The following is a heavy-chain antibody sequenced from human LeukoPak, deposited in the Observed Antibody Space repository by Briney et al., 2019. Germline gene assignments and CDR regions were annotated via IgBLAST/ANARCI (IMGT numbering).Heavy chain of an antibody. J-gene: IGHJ6*02. D-gene: IGHD6-13*01. CDR3: ARALYSGRWYGMDV. V-gene: IGHV3-33*01. CDR1: GFTFSDYG. Sequence: GGSLRLSCAASGFTFSDYGMHWVRQAPGKGLEWVAVIWYDGTDKYYTDSVKGRFTISRDNSKKTLYLEMNTLRAEDAAVYYCARALYSGRWYGMDVWGQGTTVTVSS. CDR2: IWYDGTDK.